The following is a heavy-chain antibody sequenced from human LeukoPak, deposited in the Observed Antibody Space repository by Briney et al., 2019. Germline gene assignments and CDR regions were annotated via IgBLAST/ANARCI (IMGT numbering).Heavy chain of an antibody. CDR3: ARNPGYYGMDV. Sequence: PGGSLRLSCAASGFTVSSNYMSWVRQAPGKGLEWVSVIYSGGSTYYADSVKGRFTISRDNSKNTLYLQMNGLRAEDTAVYYCARNPGYYGMDVWGQGTTVTVSS. V-gene: IGHV3-66*01. CDR1: GFTVSSNY. J-gene: IGHJ6*02. CDR2: IYSGGST.